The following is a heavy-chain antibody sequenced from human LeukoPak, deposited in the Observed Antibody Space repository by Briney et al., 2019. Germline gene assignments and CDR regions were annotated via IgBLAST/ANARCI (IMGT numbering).Heavy chain of an antibody. CDR2: SYYTGST. J-gene: IGHJ4*02. CDR3: ARWGSALIPGVIPFDY. Sequence: SETLSLTCTVSGVSISSGGYHWGWLRQHPGKGLEWIGYSYYTGSTHYNPSLESRVTISVDPSKNQFSLKLNSVTAADTAVYYCARWGSALIPGVIPFDYWGQGTLVPVSS. D-gene: IGHD3-10*01. CDR1: GVSISSGGYH. V-gene: IGHV4-31*03.